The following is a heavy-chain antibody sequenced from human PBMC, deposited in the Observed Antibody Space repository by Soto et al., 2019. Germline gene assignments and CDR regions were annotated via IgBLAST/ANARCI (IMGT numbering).Heavy chain of an antibody. V-gene: IGHV5-51*01. D-gene: IGHD5-18*01. CDR2: IYPGDSDT. Sequence: GESLKISCKGSGYSFTSYWIGWVRQMPGKGLEWMGIIYPGDSDTRYSPSFQGQVTISADKSISTAYLQWSSLKASDTAMYYCARRAGLWQKYYHMDVWGQGTTVTVSS. CDR3: ARRAGLWQKYYHMDV. J-gene: IGHJ6*02. CDR1: GYSFTSYW.